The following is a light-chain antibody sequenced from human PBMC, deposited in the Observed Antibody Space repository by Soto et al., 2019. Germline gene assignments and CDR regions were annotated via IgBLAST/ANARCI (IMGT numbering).Light chain of an antibody. CDR1: QSVSCD. CDR2: GAS. Sequence: DRVMTQSPGTLSVSPGERATLSCRASQSVSCDFAWYQQKHGQAPRLLIYGASTMATGVPPRFSGSGSATHFALNISGLQSEDFAFYYCPQYNYCRQTFGQGTKVEIK. J-gene: IGKJ1*01. CDR3: PQYNYCRQT. V-gene: IGKV3-15*01.